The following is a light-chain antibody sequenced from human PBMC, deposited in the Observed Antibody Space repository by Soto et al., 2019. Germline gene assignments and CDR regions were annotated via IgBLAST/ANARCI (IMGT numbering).Light chain of an antibody. J-gene: IGLJ1*01. CDR1: SGINVGTYR. Sequence: QLVLTQPASLSASPGASASLTCTLRSGINVGTYRIYWYQQKPGSPPQYLLRYKSDSDKQQGSGVPSRFSGSKDASANAGILLISGLQSEDEARYYCIIWLSGGYVFGTVTDVTVL. CDR3: IIWLSGGYV. V-gene: IGLV5-45*01. CDR2: YKSDSDK.